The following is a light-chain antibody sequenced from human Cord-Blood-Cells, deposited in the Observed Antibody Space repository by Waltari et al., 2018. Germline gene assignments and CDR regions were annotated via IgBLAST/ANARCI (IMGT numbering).Light chain of an antibody. Sequence: DIQMTQSPSSLSASVVYRVTITCQASQDISNYLNWYQQKPGKPPKLLIYDASNLETGVPSRFSGSGSGTDFTFTISSLQPEDIATYYCQQYDNLPLTFGPGTKVDIK. CDR3: QQYDNLPLT. CDR2: DAS. V-gene: IGKV1-33*01. J-gene: IGKJ3*01. CDR1: QDISNY.